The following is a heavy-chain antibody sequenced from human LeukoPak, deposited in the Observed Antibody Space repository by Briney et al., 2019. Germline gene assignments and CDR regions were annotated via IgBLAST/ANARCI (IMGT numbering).Heavy chain of an antibody. D-gene: IGHD6-13*01. J-gene: IGHJ4*02. CDR2: INHSGST. CDR3: ARGPGTWYYY. Sequence: PSETLSLTCAVYGGSFSGCYWSWIRQPPGKGLEWIGEINHSGSTNYNPSLKSRVTISIDTSKNQFSLKLSSVTAADTALYYCARGPGTWYYYWGQGTLVTVSS. V-gene: IGHV4-34*01. CDR1: GGSFSGCY.